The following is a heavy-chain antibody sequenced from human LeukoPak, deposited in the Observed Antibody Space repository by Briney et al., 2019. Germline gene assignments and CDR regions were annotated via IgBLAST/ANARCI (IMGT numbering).Heavy chain of an antibody. V-gene: IGHV3-7*01. CDR2: IKQDGSEK. J-gene: IGHJ4*02. D-gene: IGHD3-9*01. CDR1: GFTFSSYW. CDR3: ASGGDFDWLLVSGY. Sequence: GGSLRLSCAASGFTFSSYWMSWVRQAPGKGLEWVANIKQDGSEKYYVDSVKGRFTISRDNAKNSLYLQMNSLRAEDTAVYYCASGGDFDWLLVSGYWGQGTLVTVSS.